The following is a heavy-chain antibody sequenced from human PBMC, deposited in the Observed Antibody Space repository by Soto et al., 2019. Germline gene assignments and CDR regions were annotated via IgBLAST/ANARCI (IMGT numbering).Heavy chain of an antibody. CDR2: IIPIFGTA. V-gene: IGHV1-69*13. D-gene: IGHD3-9*01. CDR1: GGAFSSYA. J-gene: IGHJ6*02. Sequence: SSVKDYCKDIGGAFSSYAISWVRQATGQGLEWMGGIIPIFGTANYAQKFQGRVTITADESTSTAYMELSSLRSEDTAVYYCAGALRYFDWLAPNNYYGMDVWGQGTTVPVSS. CDR3: AGALRYFDWLAPNNYYGMDV.